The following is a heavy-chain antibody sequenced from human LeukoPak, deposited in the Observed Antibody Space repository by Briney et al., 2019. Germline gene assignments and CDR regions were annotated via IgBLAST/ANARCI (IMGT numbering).Heavy chain of an antibody. J-gene: IGHJ4*02. CDR1: GFTFDDYA. V-gene: IGHV3-43*02. Sequence: GGPLRLSCAASGFTFDDYAMHWVRQAPGKGLEWVSLISGDGGSTYYADSVKGRFTISRDNSKNSLYLQMNSLRTEDTALYYCAKDIDYGDYGSCFDYWGQGTLVTVSS. CDR3: AKDIDYGDYGSCFDY. D-gene: IGHD4-17*01. CDR2: ISGDGGST.